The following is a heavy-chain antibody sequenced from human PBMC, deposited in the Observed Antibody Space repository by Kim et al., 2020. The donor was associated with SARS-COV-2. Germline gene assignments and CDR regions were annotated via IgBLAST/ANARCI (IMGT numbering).Heavy chain of an antibody. CDR1: GGSISSSSYY. Sequence: SETLSLTCTVSGGSISSSSYYWGWIRQPPGKGLEWIGSIYYSGSTYYNPSLKSRVTISVDTSKNQFSLKLSSVTAADTAVYYCARTDSSSSEYWGQGTL. J-gene: IGHJ4*02. CDR3: ARTDSSSSEY. V-gene: IGHV4-39*07. D-gene: IGHD6-6*01. CDR2: IYYSGST.